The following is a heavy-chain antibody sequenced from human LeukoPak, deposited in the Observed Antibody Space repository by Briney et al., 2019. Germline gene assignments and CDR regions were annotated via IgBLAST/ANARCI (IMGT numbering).Heavy chain of an antibody. CDR1: GFTFTNNW. V-gene: IGHV3-74*01. CDR3: ARVSGGAFDV. Sequence: GGSLRLSCAASGFTFTNNWMHWVRQAPTRGLVWVSRISHDGSSANYADSVKGRFTISRDNTKNTLYLQMNSLRADDTAVYYCARVSGGAFDVWGQGTLVTVSS. D-gene: IGHD2-15*01. J-gene: IGHJ3*01. CDR2: ISHDGSSA.